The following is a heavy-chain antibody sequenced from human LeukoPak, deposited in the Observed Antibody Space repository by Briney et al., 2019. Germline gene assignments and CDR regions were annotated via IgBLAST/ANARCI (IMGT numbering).Heavy chain of an antibody. Sequence: SCKTSGGTFSSYAMSWVRQAPGKGLEWVSAISGSGGSTYYADSVKGRFTISRDNSKNTLYLQMNSLRAEDTAVYYCAKAAGSSGWYRFFDYWGQGTLVTVSS. CDR2: ISGSGGST. CDR3: AKAAGSSGWYRFFDY. CDR1: GGTFSSYA. D-gene: IGHD6-19*01. J-gene: IGHJ4*02. V-gene: IGHV3-23*01.